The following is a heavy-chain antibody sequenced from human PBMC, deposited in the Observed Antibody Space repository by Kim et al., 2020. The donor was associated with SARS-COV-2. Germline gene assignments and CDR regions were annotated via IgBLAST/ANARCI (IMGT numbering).Heavy chain of an antibody. Sequence: SETLSLTCAVSGGSISSSNWWSWVRQPPGKGLEWIGEIYHSGSTNYNPSLKSRVTISVDKSKNQFSLKLSSVTAADTAVYYCARDWRYYDILTGYYQDDYYYYGMDVWGQGTTVTVSS. CDR1: GGSISSSNW. CDR3: ARDWRYYDILTGYYQDDYYYYGMDV. CDR2: IYHSGST. V-gene: IGHV4-4*02. J-gene: IGHJ6*02. D-gene: IGHD3-9*01.